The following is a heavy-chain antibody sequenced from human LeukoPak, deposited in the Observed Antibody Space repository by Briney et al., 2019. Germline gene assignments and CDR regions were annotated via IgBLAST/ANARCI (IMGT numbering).Heavy chain of an antibody. D-gene: IGHD3-10*01. CDR3: TRAGSYGDDAFDI. Sequence: LETLSLTCTVSGGSISSYYWRWIRQPPGKGLVWIGYIYYSGRPNYNPSLKRRVPIFVETSKNQFSFKLRSVTAADTAVYYCTRAGSYGDDAFDIWGQGTMVTVSS. CDR2: IYYSGRP. CDR1: GGSISSYY. J-gene: IGHJ3*02. V-gene: IGHV4-59*08.